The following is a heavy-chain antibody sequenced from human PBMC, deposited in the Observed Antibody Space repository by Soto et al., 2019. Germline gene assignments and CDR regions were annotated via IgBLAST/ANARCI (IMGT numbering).Heavy chain of an antibody. CDR1: GGSFSGYY. D-gene: IGHD3-10*01. J-gene: IGHJ4*02. CDR2: VNHSGSA. V-gene: IGHV4-34*09. Sequence: SETLSLTCAVYGGSFSGYYWSWIRQSPGEGLEWIGEVNHSGSANYNPSLMSRITIFVDTSKNQFFLELRSVTAADTALYYCARADYATGSYYPDYWGQGTLVTVSS. CDR3: ARADYATGSYYPDY.